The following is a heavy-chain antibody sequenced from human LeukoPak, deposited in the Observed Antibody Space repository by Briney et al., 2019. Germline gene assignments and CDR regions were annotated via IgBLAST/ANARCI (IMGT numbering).Heavy chain of an antibody. Sequence: GGSLRLSCAASGFTFINYWMSWVRQAPGKGLEWVANMKQDGSVKYYVDPMKGRFTISRDNAKNSLYLQVSGLRAEDTAVYFCARIGYSSSSFDYWGQGVLVTVYS. CDR3: ARIGYSSSSFDY. CDR2: MKQDGSVK. D-gene: IGHD6-6*01. V-gene: IGHV3-7*03. J-gene: IGHJ4*02. CDR1: GFTFINYW.